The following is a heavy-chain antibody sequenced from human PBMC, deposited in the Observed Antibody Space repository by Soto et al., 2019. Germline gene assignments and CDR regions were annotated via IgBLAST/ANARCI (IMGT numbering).Heavy chain of an antibody. Sequence: GGALRLSCAGSRFTFSGDSMNWVRQSPGKGLDCGSCISSSSITIYYADSVKGRLTISRDNAKNSLYLQMNSLRDEDTAVYYCAREPPPTDYYDSSGYYYAFDIWGQGTMVTVSS. V-gene: IGHV3-48*02. D-gene: IGHD3-22*01. CDR2: ISSSSITI. CDR1: RFTFSGDS. J-gene: IGHJ3*02. CDR3: AREPPPTDYYDSSGYYYAFDI.